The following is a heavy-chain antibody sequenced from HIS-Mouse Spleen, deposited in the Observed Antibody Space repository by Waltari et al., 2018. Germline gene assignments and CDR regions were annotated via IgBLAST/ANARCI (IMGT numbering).Heavy chain of an antibody. CDR3: AREIPYSSSWYDWYFDL. CDR1: GGSISSSIYY. D-gene: IGHD6-13*01. Sequence: QLQLQESGPGLVKPSETLSLTCTVPGGSISSSIYYWGGTRQPPGKGLVWIGSIYYSGNTYYNPSLKSRVTISVDTSKNQFSLKLSSVTAADTAVYYCAREIPYSSSWYDWYFDLWGRGTLVTVSS. V-gene: IGHV4-39*07. J-gene: IGHJ2*01. CDR2: IYYSGNT.